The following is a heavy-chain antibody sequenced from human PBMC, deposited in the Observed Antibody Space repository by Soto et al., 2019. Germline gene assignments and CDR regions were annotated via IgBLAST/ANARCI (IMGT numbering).Heavy chain of an antibody. J-gene: IGHJ4*02. CDR2: ISSSSSYT. CDR1: GFTFSDYY. D-gene: IGHD1-7*01. CDR3: ASTGTALTYFAY. Sequence: GGSLRLSCAASGFTFSDYYMSWIRQAPGKGLEWVSYISSSSSYTNYADSVKGRFTISRDNAKNSLYLQMNSLRAEDTAVYYWASTGTALTYFAYGGQGTLVPVSS. V-gene: IGHV3-11*03.